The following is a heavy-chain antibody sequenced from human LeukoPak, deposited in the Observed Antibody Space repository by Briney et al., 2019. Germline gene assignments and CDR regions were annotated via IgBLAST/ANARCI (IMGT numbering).Heavy chain of an antibody. D-gene: IGHD2-15*01. CDR3: AGTRRYCSGGSCYNWFDP. CDR1: GGSISSDTYY. Sequence: SETLSLTCTVSGGSISSDTYYWSWIRQPAGTGQEWIGRIYTSGSTTYNSSLRSRLTISLDTSKNQVSLELTSVTAADTAAYYCAGTRRYCSGGSCYNWFDPWGQGTLVTVSA. J-gene: IGHJ5*02. CDR2: IYTSGST. V-gene: IGHV4-61*02.